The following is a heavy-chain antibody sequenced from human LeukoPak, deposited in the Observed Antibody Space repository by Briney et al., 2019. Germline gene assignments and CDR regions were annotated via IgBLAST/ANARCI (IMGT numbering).Heavy chain of an antibody. V-gene: IGHV3-30*04. CDR1: GFTFSSYA. J-gene: IGHJ4*02. D-gene: IGHD4-17*01. CDR2: ISYDGSNK. CDR3: AKGRYHLATVTLLDY. Sequence: GGSLRLSCAASGFTFSSYAMHWVRQAPGKGLEWVAVISYDGSNKYYADSVKGRFTISRDNSKNTLYLQMNSLRAEDTAVYYCAKGRYHLATVTLLDYWGQGTLVTVSS.